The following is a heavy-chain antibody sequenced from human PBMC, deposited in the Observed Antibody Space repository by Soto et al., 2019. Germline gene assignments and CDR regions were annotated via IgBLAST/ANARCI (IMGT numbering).Heavy chain of an antibody. J-gene: IGHJ6*02. Sequence: ASETLSLTCTVSGGSISSYYWSWIRQPPGKGLEWIGYIYYSGSTNYNPSLKSRVTISVDTSKNQFSLNLSSVTAPDTAVYNCTRGYTAPGGYYGMDVWGQGTTVTVSS. CDR2: IYYSGST. D-gene: IGHD5-18*01. V-gene: IGHV4-59*01. CDR3: TRGYTAPGGYYGMDV. CDR1: GGSISSYY.